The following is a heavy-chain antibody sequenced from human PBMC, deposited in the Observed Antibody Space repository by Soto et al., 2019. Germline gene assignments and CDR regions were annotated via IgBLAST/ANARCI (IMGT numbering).Heavy chain of an antibody. CDR1: GYTFTSYA. Sequence: ASVKVSCKASGYTFTSYAMHWVRQAPGQRLDWMGWINAGNGNTKYSQKFQGRVTITRDTSASTAYMELSSLRSEDTAVYYCARSHSLRYFDWLATYYFDYWGQGTLVTVYS. CDR2: INAGNGNT. V-gene: IGHV1-3*01. CDR3: ARSHSLRYFDWLATYYFDY. D-gene: IGHD3-9*01. J-gene: IGHJ4*02.